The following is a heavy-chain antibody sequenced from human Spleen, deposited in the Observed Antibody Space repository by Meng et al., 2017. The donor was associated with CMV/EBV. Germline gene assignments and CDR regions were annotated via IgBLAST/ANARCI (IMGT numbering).Heavy chain of an antibody. CDR3: ASTSEDYGDQDY. D-gene: IGHD4-17*01. Sequence: CDVSGGSTSISNWWSWVRQPPGKGLEWIGETSHSGSANYNPSLKSRVIISVDKSKNQFSLNLTSVTAADTAVYYCASTSEDYGDQDYWGQGTLVTVSS. CDR2: TSHSGSA. CDR1: GGSTSISNW. J-gene: IGHJ4*02. V-gene: IGHV4-4*02.